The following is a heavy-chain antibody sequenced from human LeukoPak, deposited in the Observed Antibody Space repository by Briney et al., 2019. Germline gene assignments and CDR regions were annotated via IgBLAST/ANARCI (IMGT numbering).Heavy chain of an antibody. CDR1: GFTFDNYA. CDR3: AKVGAIAKGSYYFDY. Sequence: GGSLRLSCAASGFTFDNYAMHWVRQPPGKGLEWVSGISWNSGSIGYADSVKGRFTFSRDNAKNSLYLQMNSLRAEDTALYYCAKVGAIAKGSYYFDYWGQGTLVTVSS. V-gene: IGHV3-9*01. J-gene: IGHJ4*02. D-gene: IGHD4-17*01. CDR2: ISWNSGSI.